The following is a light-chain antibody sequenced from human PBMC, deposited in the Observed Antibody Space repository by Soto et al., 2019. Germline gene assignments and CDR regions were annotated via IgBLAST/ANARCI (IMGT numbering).Light chain of an antibody. V-gene: IGKV1-5*03. Sequence: DIQMTQSPSTLSASVGDRVTITCRASQSISSWLAWYQQKPGKAPKLLIYKASSLESGVPSRFSSSGSGTEFTLTISSLQPDDFATYYCQQYNSWTWTFGQGTKVDIK. J-gene: IGKJ1*01. CDR3: QQYNSWTWT. CDR2: KAS. CDR1: QSISSW.